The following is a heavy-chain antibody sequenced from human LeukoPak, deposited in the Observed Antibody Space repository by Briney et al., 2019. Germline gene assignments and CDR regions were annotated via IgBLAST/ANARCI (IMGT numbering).Heavy chain of an antibody. J-gene: IGHJ4*02. V-gene: IGHV3-66*01. CDR3: ARDGQDDILTGYYDY. CDR1: GGSFSGYY. CDR2: IYSGGST. Sequence: TSETLSLTCAVYGGSFSGYYWSWIRQPPGKGLEWVSVIYSGGSTYYADSVKGRFTISRDNSKNTLYLQMNSLRAEDTAVYYCARDGQDDILTGYYDYWGQGTLVTVSS. D-gene: IGHD3-9*01.